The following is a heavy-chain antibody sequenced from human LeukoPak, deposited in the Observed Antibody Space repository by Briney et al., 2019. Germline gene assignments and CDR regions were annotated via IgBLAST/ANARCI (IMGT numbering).Heavy chain of an antibody. CDR3: ARAVCSSSSCYGWIGSYYGMDV. J-gene: IGHJ6*02. CDR1: GFTLSSYS. V-gene: IGHV3-23*01. Sequence: GGSLRLSCAASGFTLSSYSMNWVRQAPGKGLEWVSGISGSGDNTYYTDSVQGRFTISRDNSENKLFLQMNSLRAEDTAVYYCARAVCSSSSCYGWIGSYYGMDVWGQGTTVTVSS. D-gene: IGHD2-2*01. CDR2: ISGSGDNT.